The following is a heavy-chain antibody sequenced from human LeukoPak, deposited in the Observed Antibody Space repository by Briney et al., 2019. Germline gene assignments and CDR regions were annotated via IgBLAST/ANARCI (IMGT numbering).Heavy chain of an antibody. J-gene: IGHJ4*02. D-gene: IGHD2-2*01. Sequence: GGALRLSCAASGFTFSSYSLSWVRQAPGKGLEWGSYISSSSSPKYYADSVKGRFTISRDNAKNSLYLQMNSLRAEDTAIYYCARITGTIDCSSATCPADYWGQGTLVTVSS. V-gene: IGHV3-48*01. CDR2: ISSSSSPK. CDR1: GFTFSSYS. CDR3: ARITGTIDCSSATCPADY.